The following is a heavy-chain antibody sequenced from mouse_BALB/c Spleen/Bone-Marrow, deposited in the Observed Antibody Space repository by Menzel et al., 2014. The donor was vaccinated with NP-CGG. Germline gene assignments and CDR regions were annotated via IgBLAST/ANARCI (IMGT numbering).Heavy chain of an antibody. CDR2: IRNKANVYST. V-gene: IGHV7-3*02. CDR3: VREEDGYYVGFAY. Sequence: DVHLVESGGGFVQPGGSLRLSCATSGFIFTDYYMSWVRQPPGKALEWLGFIRNKANVYSTEYSASVKGRFTISRDNSQSILYLQMNTLRAEDSATYYCVREEDGYYVGFAYWGQGTLVTVSA. J-gene: IGHJ3*01. CDR1: GFIFTDYY. D-gene: IGHD2-3*01.